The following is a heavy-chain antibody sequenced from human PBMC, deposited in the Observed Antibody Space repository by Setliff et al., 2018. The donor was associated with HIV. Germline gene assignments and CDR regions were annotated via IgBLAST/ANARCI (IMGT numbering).Heavy chain of an antibody. J-gene: IGHJ4*02. CDR3: AKMSVAGTYFDY. D-gene: IGHD6-19*01. V-gene: IGHV3-7*01. CDR1: GDTFSKAW. CDR2: IKGDGSEK. Sequence: GGSLRLSCAVSGDTFSKAWMTWVRQAPGKGLEWVANIKGDGSEKYYVDSVKGRFTISRDNAKNSLYLQMNSLRAEDTAIYYCAKMSVAGTYFDYWGQGTLVTVSS.